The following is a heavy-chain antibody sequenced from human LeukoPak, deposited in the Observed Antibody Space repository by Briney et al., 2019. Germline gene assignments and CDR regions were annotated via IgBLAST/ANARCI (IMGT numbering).Heavy chain of an antibody. CDR3: AREYSSSWDDAFDI. J-gene: IGHJ3*02. D-gene: IGHD6-13*01. Sequence: ASVKVSCKASGYTFTSYGISWVRQAPGQGLEWMGWISAYNGNTNYAQKLQGRVTMTTDTSTSTAYMELRSLRSDDTAVYYCAREYSSSWDDAFDIWGQGTMVTVSS. CDR1: GYTFTSYG. CDR2: ISAYNGNT. V-gene: IGHV1-18*01.